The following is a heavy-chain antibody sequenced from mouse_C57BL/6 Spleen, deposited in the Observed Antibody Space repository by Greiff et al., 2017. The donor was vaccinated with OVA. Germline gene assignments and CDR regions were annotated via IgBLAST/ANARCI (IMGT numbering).Heavy chain of an antibody. V-gene: IGHV3-6*01. J-gene: IGHJ3*01. CDR3: ARGGDYYDYDGFAY. D-gene: IGHD2-4*01. CDR1: GYSITSGYY. Sequence: ESGPGLVKPSQSLSLTCSVTGYSITSGYYWNWIRQFPGNKLEWMGYISYDGSNNYNPSLKNRISITRDTSKNQFFLKLNSVTTEDTATYYCARGGDYYDYDGFAYWGQGTLVTVSA. CDR2: ISYDGSN.